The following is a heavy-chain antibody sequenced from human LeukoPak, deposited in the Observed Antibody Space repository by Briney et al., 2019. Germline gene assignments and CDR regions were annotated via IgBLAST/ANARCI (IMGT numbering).Heavy chain of an antibody. CDR1: GYTFTGYY. CDR2: INPNSGGT. D-gene: IGHD1-26*01. J-gene: IGHJ3*02. V-gene: IGHV1-2*06. Sequence: ASVKVSCKASGYTFTGYYMHWVRQAPGQGLEWMGRINPNSGGTNYAQKFQGRVTMTKDTSISTAYMELSRLRSEDTAVYYCARVAVGADTRSDAFDIWGQGTMVTVSS. CDR3: ARVAVGADTRSDAFDI.